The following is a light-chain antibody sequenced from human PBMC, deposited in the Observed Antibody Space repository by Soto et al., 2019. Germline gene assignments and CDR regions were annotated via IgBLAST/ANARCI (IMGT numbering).Light chain of an antibody. CDR1: SSNIGAGYD. Sequence: QSVLTQPPSVSGAPGQRVTISCTGSSSNIGAGYDVHWYQQLPGTAPKLLIYGNSNRPSGVPDRFSGSKSGTSASLAITGLEAEDEADYCCQVYDSSLSASVFGGGTKLTVL. V-gene: IGLV1-40*01. CDR3: QVYDSSLSASV. CDR2: GNS. J-gene: IGLJ3*02.